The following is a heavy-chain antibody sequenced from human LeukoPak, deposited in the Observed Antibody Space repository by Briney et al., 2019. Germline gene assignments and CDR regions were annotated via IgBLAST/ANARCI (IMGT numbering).Heavy chain of an antibody. Sequence: ASVTVSCKASGYTFNNYGINWVRQAPGQGLEWMGWISAYNGNTNYTQNLQGRVTMTTDTSTSTAYMELRSLRSDDAAVYYCARSIRPSGSDYPKPNYGMDVWGQGTTVTVSS. CDR2: ISAYNGNT. CDR1: GYTFNNYG. V-gene: IGHV1-18*01. CDR3: ARSIRPSGSDYPKPNYGMDV. J-gene: IGHJ6*02. D-gene: IGHD3-10*01.